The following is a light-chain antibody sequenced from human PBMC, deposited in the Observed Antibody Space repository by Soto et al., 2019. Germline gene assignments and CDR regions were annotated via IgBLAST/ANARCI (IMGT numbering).Light chain of an antibody. Sequence: QSVLTQSPSASWTPGQRVTMSCSGSRSNIGSNSVSWYQQLPGTVPKLLIYVSNERPLGVPDRFSGSKSGTSASLAISRLQSEDEAHYYCAVWDDVLDACMFGGGTQLTVL. CDR2: VSN. V-gene: IGLV1-44*01. J-gene: IGLJ3*02. CDR1: RSNIGSNS. CDR3: AVWDDVLDACM.